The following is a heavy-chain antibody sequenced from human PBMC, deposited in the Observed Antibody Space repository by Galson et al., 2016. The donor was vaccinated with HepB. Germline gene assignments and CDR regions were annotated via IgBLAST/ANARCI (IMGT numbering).Heavy chain of an antibody. V-gene: IGHV3-74*01. CDR2: ITYDASGT. Sequence: SLRLSCAASGFTFRSYTMSWVRQAPGKGLEWVSRITYDASGTSYADSVKGRFTISRDNAKKTLYLQMNSLRAEDTAVYYCTRGLGYCSGGSCHSLDYWGQAVLVTVSS. J-gene: IGHJ4*02. CDR1: GFTFRSYT. CDR3: TRGLGYCSGGSCHSLDY. D-gene: IGHD2-15*01.